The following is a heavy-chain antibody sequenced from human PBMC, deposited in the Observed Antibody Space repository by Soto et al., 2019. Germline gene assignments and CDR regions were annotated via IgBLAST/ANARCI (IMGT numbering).Heavy chain of an antibody. Sequence: EVQLLESGGGLVQPGGSLRLACAASGFTFSTYAMSWVRQAPGKGLVWVSAISGSGGSTFYADSVKGRFTISRDNSMNMLYLQVNSLRTEDTAVYYCAHHRVFGVFAAYDIWGQGTVVTVSS. V-gene: IGHV3-23*01. J-gene: IGHJ3*02. CDR1: GFTFSTYA. CDR3: AHHRVFGVFAAYDI. D-gene: IGHD3-10*02. CDR2: ISGSGGST.